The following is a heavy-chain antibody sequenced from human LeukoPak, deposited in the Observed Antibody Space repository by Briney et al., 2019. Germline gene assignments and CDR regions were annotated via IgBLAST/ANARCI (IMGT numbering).Heavy chain of an antibody. Sequence: ASVKVSCKASGGTFSSYAISWVRQAPGQGLEWMGGIIPIFGTANYAQKFQGRVTITADKSTSTAYMELSSLRSDDTAVYYCARGDDSSGQDWFDPWGQGTLVTVSS. D-gene: IGHD3-22*01. V-gene: IGHV1-69*06. CDR2: IIPIFGTA. CDR3: ARGDDSSGQDWFDP. J-gene: IGHJ5*02. CDR1: GGTFSSYA.